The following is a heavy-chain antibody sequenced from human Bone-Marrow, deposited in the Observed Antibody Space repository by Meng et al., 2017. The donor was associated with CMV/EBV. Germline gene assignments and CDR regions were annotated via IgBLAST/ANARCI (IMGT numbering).Heavy chain of an antibody. CDR2: ISAYNGNT. V-gene: IGHV1-18*01. CDR1: GYTFTSYG. J-gene: IGHJ5*01. D-gene: IGHD2-15*01. Sequence: ASVKVSCKASGYTFTSYGISWVRQAPGQGLEWMGWISAYNGNTNYAQKLQGRVTMTTDTSTSTAYMELRSLRSDDTAVYYCARLMIPVAVGGGLGAFDFWGQGTLVTVSS. CDR3: ARLMIPVAVGGGLGAFDF.